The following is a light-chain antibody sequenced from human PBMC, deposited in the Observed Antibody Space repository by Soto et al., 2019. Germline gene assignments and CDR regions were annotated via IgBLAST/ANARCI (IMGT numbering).Light chain of an antibody. CDR3: SSYADSNNLV. Sequence: QSALTQPPSASGSPGQTVTISCTGTSGDVGRHNYVSWYQHHPDEAPKLIFYEVTKRPSGVPDRCSGSKSSNTASLTVSGLQAEDEADYYCSSYADSNNLVFGGGTKVTV. V-gene: IGLV2-8*01. CDR1: SGDVGRHNY. J-gene: IGLJ2*01. CDR2: EVT.